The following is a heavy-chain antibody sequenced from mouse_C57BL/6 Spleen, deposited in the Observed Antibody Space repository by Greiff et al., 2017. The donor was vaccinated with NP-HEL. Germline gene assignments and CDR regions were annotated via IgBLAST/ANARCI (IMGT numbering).Heavy chain of an antibody. CDR1: GFTFSDAW. CDR2: IRNKANNHAT. V-gene: IGHV6-6*01. CDR3: THYDTFAY. D-gene: IGHD2-4*01. J-gene: IGHJ3*01. Sequence: EVKLQESGGGLVQPGGSMKLSCAASGFTFSDAWMDWVRQSPAKGLEWVAEIRNKANNHATYYAESVKGRFTISRDESKSSVYLQMNSLRAEDTGIYYCTHYDTFAYWGQGTLVTVSA.